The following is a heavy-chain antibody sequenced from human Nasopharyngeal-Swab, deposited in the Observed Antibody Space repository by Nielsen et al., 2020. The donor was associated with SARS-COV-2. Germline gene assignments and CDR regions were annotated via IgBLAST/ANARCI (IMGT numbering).Heavy chain of an antibody. D-gene: IGHD6-13*01. CDR3: AKWDPFSGGYSSSWYPVGGFDY. CDR2: ISSSSSYI. J-gene: IGHJ4*02. Sequence: GESLKISCAASGFTFSSYSMNWVRQAPGKGLEWVSSISSSSSYIYYADSVKGRFTISRDNAKNSLYLQMNSLRAEDTAVYYCAKWDPFSGGYSSSWYPVGGFDYWGQGTLVTVSS. CDR1: GFTFSSYS. V-gene: IGHV3-21*01.